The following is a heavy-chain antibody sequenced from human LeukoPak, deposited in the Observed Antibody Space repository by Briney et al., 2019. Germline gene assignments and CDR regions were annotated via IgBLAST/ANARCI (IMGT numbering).Heavy chain of an antibody. CDR1: GGSISSYY. Sequence: SETLSLTCTVSGGSISSYYWSWIRQPPGKGLEWIGYIYYSGSTNYNPSLKSRVTISEDTSKNQFSLKLSSVTAADTAVYYCARSVYYGSGSYYNYYSYGMGVWGQGTTVTVSS. CDR3: ARSVYYGSGSYYNYYSYGMGV. D-gene: IGHD3-10*01. CDR2: IYYSGST. V-gene: IGHV4-59*01. J-gene: IGHJ6*02.